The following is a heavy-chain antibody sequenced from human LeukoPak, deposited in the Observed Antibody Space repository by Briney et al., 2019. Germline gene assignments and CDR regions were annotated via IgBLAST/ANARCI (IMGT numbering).Heavy chain of an antibody. CDR1: GFTVSSYS. J-gene: IGHJ4*02. CDR3: ARGGYTSGGYLAY. CDR2: ISSSGTTI. D-gene: IGHD3-10*01. V-gene: IGHV3-48*04. Sequence: GGSLRLSCSASGFTVSSYSMNWVRQTPGKGLKWVSYISSSGTTIYYADSVKGRFTISRDNAKNSLYLQINGLRAEDTAVYYCARGGYTSGGYLAYWGQGSLLTVSS.